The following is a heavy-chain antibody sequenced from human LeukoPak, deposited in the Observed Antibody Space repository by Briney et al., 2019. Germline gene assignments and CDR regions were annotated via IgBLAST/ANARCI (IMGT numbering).Heavy chain of an antibody. CDR1: GFTFSFSTYG. CDR2: IWYDGSDK. V-gene: IGHV3-33*01. CDR3: ARVSCTGGSCKPYSYYDMDV. Sequence: GRSLRLSCAASGFTFSFSTYGRHWVRQAPGKGLEWVAIIWYDGSDKYYADSVKGRFTISRDNSKNTLYLQMNSLRAEDTAVYYCARVSCTGGSCKPYSYYDMDVWGQGTTVTVSS. J-gene: IGHJ6*02. D-gene: IGHD2-15*01.